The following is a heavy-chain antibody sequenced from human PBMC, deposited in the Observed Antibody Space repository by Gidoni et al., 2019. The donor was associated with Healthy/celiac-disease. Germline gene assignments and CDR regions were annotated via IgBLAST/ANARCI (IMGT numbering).Heavy chain of an antibody. J-gene: IGHJ6*02. CDR1: GFTFSDYY. CDR3: ARDLSSQRLRRSPHYYYGMDV. D-gene: IGHD4-17*01. V-gene: IGHV3-11*01. CDR2: ISSSGSTI. Sequence: QVQLVASGGGLVKPGGSLSLSCAASGFTFSDYYLSWIRQAPGKGLEWVSYISSSGSTIYYADSVKGRFTISRDNAKNSLYLQMNSLRAEDTAVYYCARDLSSQRLRRSPHYYYGMDVWGQGTTVSVSS.